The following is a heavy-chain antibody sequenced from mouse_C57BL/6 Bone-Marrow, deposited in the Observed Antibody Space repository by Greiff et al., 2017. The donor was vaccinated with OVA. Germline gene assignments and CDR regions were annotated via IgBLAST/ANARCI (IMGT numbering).Heavy chain of an antibody. Sequence: EVKLVESGEGLVKPGGSLKLSCAASGFTFSSYAMSWVRQTPEKRLEWVAYISSGGDYIYYAATVKGRFTISRDNARNTLYLQMSSLKSEDTAMYYCTRYGYDGTHYYAMDYWGQGTSVTVSS. CDR2: ISSGGDYI. D-gene: IGHD2-2*01. CDR3: TRYGYDGTHYYAMDY. V-gene: IGHV5-9-1*02. J-gene: IGHJ4*01. CDR1: GFTFSSYA.